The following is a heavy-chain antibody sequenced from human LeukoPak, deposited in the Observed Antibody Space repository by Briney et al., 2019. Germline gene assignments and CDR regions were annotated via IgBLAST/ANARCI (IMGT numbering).Heavy chain of an antibody. CDR1: GFTFSSYA. Sequence: GGSLRLSCAASGFTFSSYAMNWVRQAPGKGLEWVSSISSSSSYIYYSDSVKGRFTISRDNAKNSLYLQMNSLKADDTAVYYCTRGAGTGWRFDSWGQGTLVTVSS. D-gene: IGHD6-19*01. J-gene: IGHJ4*02. V-gene: IGHV3-21*01. CDR3: TRGAGTGWRFDS. CDR2: ISSSSSYI.